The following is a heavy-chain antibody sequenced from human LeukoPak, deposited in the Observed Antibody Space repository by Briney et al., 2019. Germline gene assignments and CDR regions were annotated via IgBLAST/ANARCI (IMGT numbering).Heavy chain of an antibody. J-gene: IGHJ4*02. CDR1: GGSISSSSYY. Sequence: SETLSLTCTVSGGSISSSSYYWGWLRQPPGKGLEWIGSIYYSGSTYYNPSLKSRVTISVDTSKNQFSLKLSSVTAADTAVYYCARTDGDGYNYLLFDYWGQGTLVTVSS. V-gene: IGHV4-39*07. CDR3: ARTDGDGYNYLLFDY. CDR2: IYYSGST. D-gene: IGHD5-24*01.